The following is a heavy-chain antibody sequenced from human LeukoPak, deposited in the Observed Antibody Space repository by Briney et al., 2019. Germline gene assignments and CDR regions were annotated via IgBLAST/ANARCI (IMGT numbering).Heavy chain of an antibody. CDR2: ISYDGSNK. CDR3: ARVAAPIMYVDTAMFFDY. V-gene: IGHV3-30*04. CDR1: GFTFSSYA. D-gene: IGHD5-18*01. J-gene: IGHJ4*02. Sequence: SGSSLRLSCAASGFTFSSYAMHWVRPAPGKELEWVAVISYDGSNKYYADSVKGRFTISRDNSKNTLYLQMNSLRAEDTAVYYCARVAAPIMYVDTAMFFDYWGQGTLVTVSS.